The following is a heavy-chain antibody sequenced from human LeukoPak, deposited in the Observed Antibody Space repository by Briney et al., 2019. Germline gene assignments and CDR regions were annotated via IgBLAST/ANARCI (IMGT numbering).Heavy chain of an antibody. D-gene: IGHD6-19*01. Sequence: GESLKISCKGSGYSFTSYWIGWVRQMPGIGLEWMGIIYPGDSDSRYSPSFQGQVTISADKSISTTYLQWSSLKASDTAMYYCARQVAYTSGRTLDFWGQGTLVTVSS. CDR1: GYSFTSYW. V-gene: IGHV5-51*01. CDR2: IYPGDSDS. J-gene: IGHJ4*02. CDR3: ARQVAYTSGRTLDF.